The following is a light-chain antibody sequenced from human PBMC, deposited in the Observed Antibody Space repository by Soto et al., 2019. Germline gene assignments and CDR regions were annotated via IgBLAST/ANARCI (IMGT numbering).Light chain of an antibody. CDR2: EVS. V-gene: IGLV2-14*01. CDR3: SSYTSSSTMEGV. CDR1: SSDVGGYNY. Sequence: SVLTQPASLSGSPGQSITISCTGTSSDVGGYNYVSWYQQHPGKAPKLMIYEVSNRPSGVSNRFSGSKSGNTASLTISGLQAEDEADYYCSSYTSSSTMEGVYGTGTKVNV. J-gene: IGLJ1*01.